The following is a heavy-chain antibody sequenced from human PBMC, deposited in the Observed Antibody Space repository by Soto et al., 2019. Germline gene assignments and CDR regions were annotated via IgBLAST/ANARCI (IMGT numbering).Heavy chain of an antibody. V-gene: IGHV4-39*01. CDR1: GGSISSSSYY. CDR3: ARRLYSSSPIDY. Sequence: QLQLQESGPGLVKPSETLSLTCTVSGGSISSSSYYWGWIRQPPGKGLEWIGSIYYSGSTYYNPSLKSRVTISVDTSKHQFSLKLSSVTAAATAVYYCARRLYSSSPIDYWGQGTLVTVSS. J-gene: IGHJ4*02. CDR2: IYYSGST. D-gene: IGHD6-6*01.